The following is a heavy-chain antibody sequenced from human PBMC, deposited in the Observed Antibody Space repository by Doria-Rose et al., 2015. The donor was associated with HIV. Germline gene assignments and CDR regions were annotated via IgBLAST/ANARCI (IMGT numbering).Heavy chain of an antibody. CDR1: GFSFESYA. CDR3: AKAPIIGPKYSFYMDV. V-gene: IGHV3-9*01. D-gene: IGHD2-21*01. CDR2: ISWDSGAK. Sequence: VQLVQSGGGLVQPGRSLRLSCVGSGFSFESYAMHWVRLAPGKGLEWVAGISWDSGAKGNADSVEVRFTISRDNAKKSVYREMRSLRPEDTAFYYCAKAPIIGPKYSFYMDVWGKGTAVTVSS. J-gene: IGHJ6*03.